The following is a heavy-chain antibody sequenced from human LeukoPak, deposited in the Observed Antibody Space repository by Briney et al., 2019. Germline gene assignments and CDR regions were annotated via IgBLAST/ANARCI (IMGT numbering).Heavy chain of an antibody. D-gene: IGHD1-26*01. CDR3: ARASGGSYYIVLSKHTPLDY. CDR1: GYTFTSYG. J-gene: IGHJ4*02. V-gene: IGHV1-18*01. CDR2: INCNNGNT. Sequence: GASLNVSCKASGYTFTSYGISWVRQAPGQGLEWMGWINCNNGNTNYAQKLQGRVTMTTDTSTSTPYMELRSLRSDDTAVYYCARASGGSYYIVLSKHTPLDYWGQGTLVTVSS.